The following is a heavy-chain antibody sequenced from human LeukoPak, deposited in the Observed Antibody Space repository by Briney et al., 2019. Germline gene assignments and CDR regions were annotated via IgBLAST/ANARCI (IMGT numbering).Heavy chain of an antibody. D-gene: IGHD3-10*01. CDR3: ARHWSYYGSGSQFDY. CDR1: GGSISSSSYY. CDR2: IYNSGTT. Sequence: SETLSLTCTVSGGSISSSSYYWDWIRQTPGKGLERIGSIYNSGTTYYNPSLKSRVTISVDTSKNQFSLKLSSVTAADTAVYYCARHWSYYGSGSQFDYWGQGTLVTVSS. V-gene: IGHV4-39*01. J-gene: IGHJ4*02.